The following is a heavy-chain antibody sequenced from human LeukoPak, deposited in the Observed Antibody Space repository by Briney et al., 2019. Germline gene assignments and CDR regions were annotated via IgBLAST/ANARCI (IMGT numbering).Heavy chain of an antibody. J-gene: IGHJ6*02. CDR2: IIPILGIA. CDR1: GGTFSSYA. D-gene: IGHD3-3*01. V-gene: IGHV1-69*04. CDR3: ARNRITIFGVAIPEPYGMDV. Sequence: SVKVSCKASGGTFSSYAISWVRQAPGQGLEWMGRIIPILGIANYAQKFQGRVTITADKSTNTAYMELSSLRSEDTAVYYCARNRITIFGVAIPEPYGMDVWGQGTTVTVSS.